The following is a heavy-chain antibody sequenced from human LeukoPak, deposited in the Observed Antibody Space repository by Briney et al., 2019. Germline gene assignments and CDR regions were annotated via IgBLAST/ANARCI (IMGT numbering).Heavy chain of an antibody. V-gene: IGHV4-30-4*01. CDR2: IYYSGST. D-gene: IGHD5-12*01. CDR1: GGSISSGDYY. J-gene: IGHJ4*02. Sequence: SETLSLTCTVSGGSISSGDYYWSWIRQPPGKGLEWIGYIYYSGSTNYNPSLKSRVTISVDTSKNQFSLKLSSVTAADTAVYYCARHFTGTYSGYDYLGYGDEPFDYWGQGTLVTVSS. CDR3: ARHFTGTYSGYDYLGYGDEPFDY.